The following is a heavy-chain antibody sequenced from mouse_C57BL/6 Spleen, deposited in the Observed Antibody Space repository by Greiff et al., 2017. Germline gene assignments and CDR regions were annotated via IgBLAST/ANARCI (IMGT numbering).Heavy chain of an antibody. D-gene: IGHD2-4*01. V-gene: IGHV8-12*01. CDR2: IYWDDDK. Sequence: QVTLKVSGPGILQSSQTLSLPCSFSGFSLSTSGMGVSWIRQPSGKGLEWLAHIYWDDDKRSNPSLKSRLTLSKDTSRNQVFLKITSVDTADTPTYYCASYDYDEYYFDYWGQGTTLTVSS. CDR1: GFSLSTSGMG. J-gene: IGHJ2*01. CDR3: ASYDYDEYYFDY.